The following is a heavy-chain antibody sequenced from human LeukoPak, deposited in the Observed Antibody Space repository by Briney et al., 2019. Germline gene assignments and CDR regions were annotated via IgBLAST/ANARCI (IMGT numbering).Heavy chain of an antibody. CDR3: ARGERPPPYTTDSWFFDL. CDR1: GFRFSGSD. CDR2: IGTESDT. D-gene: IGHD3-16*01. V-gene: IGHV3-13*01. Sequence: PGGSLRLSCTASGFRFSGSDMHRVRQVVGKGLEWVSTIGTESDTFYPGSVRGRFIISRENAKDSLYLQMNSLTAGDTAVYYCARGERPPPYTTDSWFFDLWGRGTLVTVSS. J-gene: IGHJ2*01.